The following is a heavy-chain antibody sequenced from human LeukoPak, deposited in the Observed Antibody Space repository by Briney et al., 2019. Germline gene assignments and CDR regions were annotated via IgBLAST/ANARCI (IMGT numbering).Heavy chain of an antibody. D-gene: IGHD6-19*01. CDR3: AKDAPTSYSSGWPIDY. J-gene: IGHJ4*02. CDR1: GFSFSSYG. V-gene: IGHV3-30*18. Sequence: GGSLRLSCAASGFSFSSYGMQWVRQAPGKGLEWVAVISYDGSNGYYADSVKGRFTISRDNSKNTLYLQMNSLRAEDTAVYYYAKDAPTSYSSGWPIDYWGQGTLVTVSS. CDR2: ISYDGSNG.